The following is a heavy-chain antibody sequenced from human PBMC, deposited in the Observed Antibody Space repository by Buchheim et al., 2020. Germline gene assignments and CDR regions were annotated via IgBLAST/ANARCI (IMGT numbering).Heavy chain of an antibody. CDR3: AKDRSVVGLFDY. CDR2: ISSDGTST. J-gene: IGHJ4*02. CDR1: GFTFSSSW. D-gene: IGHD3-22*01. V-gene: IGHV3-74*03. Sequence: EVQLVESGGGLVQPGGSLRLSCAASGFTFSSSWMHWVRQAPGKGLMWVSRISSDGTSTTYADSVKGRFTISRDNARNTLYLQMHSLKDEDTAVYYCAKDRSVVGLFDYWGQGTL.